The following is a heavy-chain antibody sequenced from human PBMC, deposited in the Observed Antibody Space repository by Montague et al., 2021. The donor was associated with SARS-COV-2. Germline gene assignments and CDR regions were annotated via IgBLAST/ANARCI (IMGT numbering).Heavy chain of an antibody. J-gene: IGHJ3*02. Sequence: TLSLTCTVYGESFSGYYWSWIRQHPGKGLEWIGYIYYSGSTXXXPSXXXRVTISVDTSKNQFSLKLSSVTAADTAVYYCARARTRITMIVVVIDALDIWGQGTMVTVSS. CDR1: GESFSGYY. CDR2: IYYSGST. CDR3: ARARTRITMIVVVIDALDI. V-gene: IGHV4-31*03. D-gene: IGHD3-22*01.